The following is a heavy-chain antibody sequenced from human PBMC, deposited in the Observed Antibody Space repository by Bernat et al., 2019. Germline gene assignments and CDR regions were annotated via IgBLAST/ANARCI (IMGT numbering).Heavy chain of an antibody. CDR1: GFTVSSNY. V-gene: IGHV3-53*02. CDR2: IYSGGST. CDR3: ASGGGYYYYYYGMDV. Sequence: EVQLVETGGGLIQPGGSLRLSCAASGFTVSSNYISWVRQAPGKGLEWVSVIYSGGSTYYADSVKGRFTISRDTSKNTLYLQMNSLRAEDTAVYYCASGGGYYYYYYGMDVWGQGTTLTVSS. J-gene: IGHJ6*02. D-gene: IGHD4-23*01.